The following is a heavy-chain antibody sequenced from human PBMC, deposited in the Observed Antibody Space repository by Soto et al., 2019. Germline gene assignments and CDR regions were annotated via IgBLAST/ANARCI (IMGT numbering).Heavy chain of an antibody. CDR3: AGYCSSTSCYTWGMDV. J-gene: IGHJ6*02. D-gene: IGHD2-2*02. Sequence: SETLSLTCAVCGDSISSSNWWTWVRQPPGKGLEWIGDIFHTGITNSNPSLKSRVTMSVDKSRNQFSLKLTSVTAADTAVYYCAGYCSSTSCYTWGMDVWGQGTTVTVSS. CDR2: IFHTGIT. V-gene: IGHV4-4*02. CDR1: GDSISSSNW.